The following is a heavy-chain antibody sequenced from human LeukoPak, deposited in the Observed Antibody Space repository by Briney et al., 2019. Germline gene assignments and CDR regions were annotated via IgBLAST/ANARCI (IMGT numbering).Heavy chain of an antibody. CDR1: GYSISSGFY. CDR2: IYSSGTT. CDR3: AREGVVPAATSYYFDY. J-gene: IGHJ4*02. Sequence: PSETLSLTCTVSGYSISSGFYWGWIRQPPGKGLEWIGSIYSSGTTYYNPSLKSRVTISVDTSKNQVSLKLSSVTAADTAVYYCAREGVVPAATSYYFDYWGQGTLVTVSS. V-gene: IGHV4-38-2*02. D-gene: IGHD2-2*01.